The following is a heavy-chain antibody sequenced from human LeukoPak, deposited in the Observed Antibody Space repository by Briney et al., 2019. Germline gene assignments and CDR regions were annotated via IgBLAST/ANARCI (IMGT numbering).Heavy chain of an antibody. V-gene: IGHV1-2*02. CDR2: INPNSGGT. D-gene: IGHD1-26*01. Sequence: ASVKVSCKASGYTFTGYYMHWVRQAPGQGLEWMGWINPNSGGTNYAQRFQGRVTMTRDTSISTAYMELSSLRSEDTAVYYCARIPGASDAFDIWGQGTMVTVSS. CDR3: ARIPGASDAFDI. J-gene: IGHJ3*02. CDR1: GYTFTGYY.